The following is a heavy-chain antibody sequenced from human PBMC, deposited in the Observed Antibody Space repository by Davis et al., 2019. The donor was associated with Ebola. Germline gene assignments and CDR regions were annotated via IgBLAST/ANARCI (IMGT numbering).Heavy chain of an antibody. CDR1: GFTVSSNY. D-gene: IGHD5-18*01. CDR3: ARGRNTWPRDWYFDL. J-gene: IGHJ2*01. V-gene: IGHV3-53*04. CDR2: IYSGGST. Sequence: PGGSLRPSCAASGFTVSSNYMSWVRQAPGKGLEWVSVIYSGGSTYYADSVKGRFTISRHNSKNTLYLQMNSLRAEDTAVYYCARGRNTWPRDWYFDLWGRGTLVTVSS.